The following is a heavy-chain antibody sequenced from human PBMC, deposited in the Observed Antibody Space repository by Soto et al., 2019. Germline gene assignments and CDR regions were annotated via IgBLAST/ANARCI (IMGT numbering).Heavy chain of an antibody. J-gene: IGHJ3*02. CDR1: GYTFTSYG. CDR3: ARGRERYYDFWSGPSDAFDI. V-gene: IGHV1-18*04. Sequence: ASVKVSCKASGYTFTSYGISWVRQAPGQGLEWMGWISAYNGNTNYAQKLQGRVTMTTDTSTSTAYMELRSLRSDDTAVYYCARGRERYYDFWSGPSDAFDIWGQGTMVTVSS. D-gene: IGHD3-3*01. CDR2: ISAYNGNT.